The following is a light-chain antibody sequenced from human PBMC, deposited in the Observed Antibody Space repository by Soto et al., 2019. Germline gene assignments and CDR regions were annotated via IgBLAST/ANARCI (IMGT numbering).Light chain of an antibody. CDR1: SSDVGGYNY. Sequence: QSALTQPASVSGSPRQSITISCTGTSSDVGGYNYVSWYQQHPGKAPKIILFEVSNQPSGVSNRFSGCKSGNTASPTISGVQAEDEADYYCSSYTTTSTPLCVFGTGTKVPV. J-gene: IGLJ1*01. CDR2: EVS. V-gene: IGLV2-14*01. CDR3: SSYTTTSTPLCV.